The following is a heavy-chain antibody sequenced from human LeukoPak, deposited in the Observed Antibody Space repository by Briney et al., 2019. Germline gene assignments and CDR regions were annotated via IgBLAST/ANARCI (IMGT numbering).Heavy chain of an antibody. D-gene: IGHD6-19*01. V-gene: IGHV1-18*01. CDR1: GYTFTSYG. Sequence: ASVKVSCKASGYTFTSYGISWVRQAPGQGLEWMGWISGYNGNTNSAQKFQGRVTMTTATSTSTVFMELRILRSGATAVYFCARETSQIAVAGTAVFDYWGQGTLVTVSS. CDR3: ARETSQIAVAGTAVFDY. CDR2: ISGYNGNT. J-gene: IGHJ4*02.